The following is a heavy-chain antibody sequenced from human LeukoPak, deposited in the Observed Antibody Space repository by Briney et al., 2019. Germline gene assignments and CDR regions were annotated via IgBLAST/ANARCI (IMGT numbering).Heavy chain of an antibody. CDR3: ARAGGSGSSFPFDY. V-gene: IGHV4-34*01. CDR1: GGSFSGYY. Sequence: SETLSLTCAVYGGSFSGYYWSWIRQPPGKGLEWIGEINHSGSTNYNPSLKSRVTISVDTSKNQFSLKLSSVTAADTAVYYCARAGGSGSSFPFDYWGQGTLVTVSS. J-gene: IGHJ4*02. CDR2: INHSGST. D-gene: IGHD3-10*01.